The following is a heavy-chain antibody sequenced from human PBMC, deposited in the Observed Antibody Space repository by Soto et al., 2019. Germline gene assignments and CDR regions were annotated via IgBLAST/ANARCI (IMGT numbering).Heavy chain of an antibody. CDR2: INAGNGNT. D-gene: IGHD2-21*01. V-gene: IGHV1-3*01. CDR3: ARVFGSLGGDIANWFDP. CDR1: GYTFTSYA. Sequence: GASVKVSCKASGYTFTSYAMHWVRQAPGQRLEWMGWINAGNGNTKYSQKFQGRVTITRDTSASTAYMELSSLRSEDTAVYYCARVFGSLGGDIANWFDPWGQGTLVTVSS. J-gene: IGHJ5*02.